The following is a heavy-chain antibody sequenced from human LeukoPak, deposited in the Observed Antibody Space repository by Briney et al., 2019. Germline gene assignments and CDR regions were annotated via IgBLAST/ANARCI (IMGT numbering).Heavy chain of an antibody. D-gene: IGHD2-15*01. V-gene: IGHV4-4*07. Sequence: SETLSLTCTVSGGSISSYYWSWIRQPAGKGLEWIGRIYTSGSTNYNPSLKSRVTMSVDTSKNQFSLKLSSVTAADTAVYYCARGYCSGGSCYRRAAADFDYWGQGTLVTVSS. CDR1: GGSISSYY. J-gene: IGHJ4*02. CDR3: ARGYCSGGSCYRRAAADFDY. CDR2: IYTSGST.